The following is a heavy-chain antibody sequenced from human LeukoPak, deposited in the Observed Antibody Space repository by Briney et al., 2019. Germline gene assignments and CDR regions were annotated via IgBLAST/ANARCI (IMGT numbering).Heavy chain of an antibody. CDR2: IISSISTI. Sequence: GGSLKLSCAASGFTFSSYSMNWVRQAPGKGLEWVSYIISSISTIYYADTVKGRFTISRDNATNSLYLQLNSLRAEDTAVDYCSRDYIGPEMATTGDYWGQGTLVTVSS. D-gene: IGHD5-24*01. V-gene: IGHV3-48*04. CDR3: SRDYIGPEMATTGDY. J-gene: IGHJ4*02. CDR1: GFTFSSYS.